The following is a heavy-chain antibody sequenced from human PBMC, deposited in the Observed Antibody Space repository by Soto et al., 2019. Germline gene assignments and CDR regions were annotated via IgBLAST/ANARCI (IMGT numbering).Heavy chain of an antibody. CDR3: ARDDGAVAGPVVY. D-gene: IGHD6-19*01. Sequence: SVKVSCKASGGTFSSYTISWVRQAPGQGLEWMGRIIPILGIANYAQKFQGRVTITADKSTSTAYMELSSLRSEDTAVYYCARDDGAVAGPVVYWGQGTLVTVSS. CDR1: GGTFSSYT. V-gene: IGHV1-69*04. J-gene: IGHJ4*02. CDR2: IIPILGIA.